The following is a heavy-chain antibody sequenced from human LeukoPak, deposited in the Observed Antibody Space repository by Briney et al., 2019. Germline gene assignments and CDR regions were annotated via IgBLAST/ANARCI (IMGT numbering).Heavy chain of an antibody. CDR1: GYTFTSYY. Sequence: ASVKVSCKGSGYTFTSYYMHWVRQAPGQGLEWKGIINPSGGSTSYAQKFQGRVTMTMDMSTSTVYMELSTLRSEDTAVYYCASNSHNYYDSSGHIDYWGQGTLVTVSS. J-gene: IGHJ4*02. D-gene: IGHD3-22*01. V-gene: IGHV1-46*01. CDR2: INPSGGST. CDR3: ASNSHNYYDSSGHIDY.